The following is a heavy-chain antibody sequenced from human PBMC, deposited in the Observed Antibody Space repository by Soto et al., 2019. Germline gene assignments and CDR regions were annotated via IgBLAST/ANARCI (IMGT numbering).Heavy chain of an antibody. V-gene: IGHV3-33*01. J-gene: IGHJ6*02. CDR3: AREVVPATIPYFYYGMDV. CDR1: GFTFSSYG. Sequence: QVQLVESGGGVVQPGRSLRLSCAASGFTFSSYGVHWVRQAPGKGLEWVADIWSDGSNIYYADSVKGRFTISRDNSKNTLYLQINSLRAEDTAVYFCAREVVPATIPYFYYGMDVWGQGTTVTVSS. D-gene: IGHD2-2*01. CDR2: IWSDGSNI.